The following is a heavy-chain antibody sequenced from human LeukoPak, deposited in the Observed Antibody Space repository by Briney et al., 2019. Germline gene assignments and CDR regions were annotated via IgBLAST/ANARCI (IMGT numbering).Heavy chain of an antibody. V-gene: IGHV3-23*01. D-gene: IGHD3-22*01. CDR2: ISGSGGST. CDR1: GFTFSSYA. Sequence: GGSLRLSCAASGFTFSSYAMSWVRQAPGKGPEWVSAISGSGGSTYYADSVKGRFTISRDNSKNTLYLQMNSLRAEDTAVYYCAKRQYDSSGYYEVYWGQGTLVTVSS. CDR3: AKRQYDSSGYYEVY. J-gene: IGHJ4*02.